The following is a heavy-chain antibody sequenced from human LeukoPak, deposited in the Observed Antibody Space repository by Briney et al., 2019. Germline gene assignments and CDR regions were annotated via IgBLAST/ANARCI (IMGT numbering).Heavy chain of an antibody. Sequence: PSETLSLTCALYGGSFSGYYWSWIRQPPGKGLEWIGEIVHSGNTKYNPSLKSRVTILVDTSKNQFSLNLTSVTAADTAVYYCVRFGSSTWYKGAFDIWGQGTMVTVAS. CDR3: VRFGSSTWYKGAFDI. V-gene: IGHV4-34*12. CDR2: IVHSGNT. D-gene: IGHD6-13*01. J-gene: IGHJ3*02. CDR1: GGSFSGYY.